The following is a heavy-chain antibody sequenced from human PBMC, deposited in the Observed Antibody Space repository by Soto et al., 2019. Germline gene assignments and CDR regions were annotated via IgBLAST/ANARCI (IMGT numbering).Heavy chain of an antibody. CDR3: ARLVRHQRPPMDF. V-gene: IGHV1-8*01. Sequence: GASVKVSCKASGYTFTNYDINWVRQATGQGLEWMGWMNPESGNTGYAQKFQGRVTMTRNTSITTAYMDLSGLRSDDTAVYYCARLVRHQRPPMDFWGQGTLVTVSS. J-gene: IGHJ4*02. D-gene: IGHD2-2*01. CDR2: MNPESGNT. CDR1: GYTFTNYD.